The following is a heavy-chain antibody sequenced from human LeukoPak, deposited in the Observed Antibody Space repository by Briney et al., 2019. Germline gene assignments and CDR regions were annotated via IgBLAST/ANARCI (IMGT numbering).Heavy chain of an antibody. CDR2: IKQDGSEK. CDR3: ATPGDYGDYHAFDI. D-gene: IGHD4-17*01. CDR1: GFTFSSYW. J-gene: IGHJ3*02. V-gene: IGHV3-7*01. Sequence: PGGSLRLSCAASGFTFSSYWMSWVRQAPGKGLGWVANIKQDGSEKYYVDSVKGRFTISRDNAKNSLYLQMNSLRAEDTAVYYCATPGDYGDYHAFDIWGQGTMVTVSS.